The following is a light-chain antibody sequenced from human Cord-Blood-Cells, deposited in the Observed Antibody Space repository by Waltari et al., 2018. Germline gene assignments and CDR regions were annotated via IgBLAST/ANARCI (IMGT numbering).Light chain of an antibody. CDR1: QSVRSN. J-gene: IGKJ2*01. CDR3: QQYNNWPLMYT. CDR2: GAS. V-gene: IGKV3-15*01. Sequence: EIVMTQSPATLSVSPGERATLSCRASQSVRSNLAWYQQKPGQAPRLLIYGASTRATGIPARFSGSVSGTEFTLTISSLQSEDFAVYYCQQYNNWPLMYTFGQGTKLEIK.